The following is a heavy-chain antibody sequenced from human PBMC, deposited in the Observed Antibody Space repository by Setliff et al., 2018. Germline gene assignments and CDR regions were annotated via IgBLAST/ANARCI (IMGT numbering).Heavy chain of an antibody. J-gene: IGHJ6*03. D-gene: IGHD1-26*01. CDR1: GGSISSSSYY. CDR2: IYYSGST. Sequence: SETLSLTCTVSGGSISSSSYYWGWIRQPPGKGLEWIGSIYYSGSTHYNPSLKSRVTISVDTSKNQFSLKLSSVTAADTAVYYCARGSGVVPYYYYYYMDVWGKGTTVTVSS. CDR3: ARGSGVVPYYYYYYMDV. V-gene: IGHV4-39*07.